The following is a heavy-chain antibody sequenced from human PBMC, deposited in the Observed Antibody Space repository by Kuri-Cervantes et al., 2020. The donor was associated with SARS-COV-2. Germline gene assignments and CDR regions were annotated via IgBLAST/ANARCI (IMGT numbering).Heavy chain of an antibody. V-gene: IGHV3-64D*08. J-gene: IGHJ6*02. CDR3: VKVTTYYDFWSGYSYGMDV. CDR2: ISSNGGST. Sequence: GESLKISCSASGFTFSSYAMHWVRQAPGKGLEYVSAISSNGGSTYYADSVKGRFTISRDNSKNTLYLQMSSLRAKDTAVYYCVKVTTYYDFWSGYSYGMDVWGQGTTVTVSS. D-gene: IGHD3-3*01. CDR1: GFTFSSYA.